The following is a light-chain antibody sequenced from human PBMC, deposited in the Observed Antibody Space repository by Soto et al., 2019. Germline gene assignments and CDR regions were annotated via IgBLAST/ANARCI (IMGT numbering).Light chain of an antibody. V-gene: IGKV3-20*01. Sequence: EIVLTQSPGTLSLSPGEGATLSCRASQSVFNNYLAWYQQRPGQPPRLLISGASSRATGVPDRFSGSGSGTDFTLTISRLESEDFAVYYCQRYGILPPHTFGQGTRLEVK. J-gene: IGKJ2*01. CDR3: QRYGILPPHT. CDR2: GAS. CDR1: QSVFNNY.